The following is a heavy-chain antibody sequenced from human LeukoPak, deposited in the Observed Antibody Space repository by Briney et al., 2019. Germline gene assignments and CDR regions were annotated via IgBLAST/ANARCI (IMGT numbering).Heavy chain of an antibody. J-gene: IGHJ4*02. CDR3: ASHSGSYYAIDY. CDR2: IIPIFGTA. Sequence: SVKVSFKASGGTFSSYAISWVRQAPGQGLEWMGGIIPIFGTANYAQKFQGRVTITTDESTSTAYMELSSLRSEDTAVYYCASHSGSYYAIDYWGQGTLVTVSS. D-gene: IGHD1-26*01. V-gene: IGHV1-69*05. CDR1: GGTFSSYA.